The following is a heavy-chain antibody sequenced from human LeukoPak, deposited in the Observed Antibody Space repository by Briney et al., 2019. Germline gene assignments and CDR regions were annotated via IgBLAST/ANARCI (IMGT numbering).Heavy chain of an antibody. CDR2: INPNSGGT. Sequence: ASVKVSCKASGNTFTDYFMHWVRQAPGQGLEWMGWINPNSGGTNYAQKFQGRVTMTRDTSISTAYMELSRLRSDDTAVYYCARDRGRYSSGWYRYYYYYYMDVWGKGTTVTVSS. CDR3: ARDRGRYSSGWYRYYYYYYMDV. J-gene: IGHJ6*03. CDR1: GNTFTDYF. V-gene: IGHV1-2*02. D-gene: IGHD6-19*01.